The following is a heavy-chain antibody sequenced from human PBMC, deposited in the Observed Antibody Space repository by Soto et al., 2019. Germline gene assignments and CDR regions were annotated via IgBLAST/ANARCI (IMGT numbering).Heavy chain of an antibody. CDR1: GGSVSSGGYS. V-gene: IGHV4-30-2*01. CDR2: IYHSGST. D-gene: IGHD6-6*01. CDR3: AGGIAARPLGY. J-gene: IGHJ4*02. Sequence: TLSLTCAVSGGSVSSGGYSWSWIRQPPGKGLEWIGYIYHSGSTYYNPSLKSRVTISVDRSKNQFSLRLSSVTAADTAVYYCAGGIAARPLGYWGQGTLVTVSS.